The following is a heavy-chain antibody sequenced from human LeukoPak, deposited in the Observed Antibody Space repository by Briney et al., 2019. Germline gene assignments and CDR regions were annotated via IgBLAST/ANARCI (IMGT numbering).Heavy chain of an antibody. Sequence: GGSPRLSCAASGFTFSSYAMSWVRQAPGKGLEWVSAISGSGGSTYRADSVKGRFTISRDNSKNTLYLQMNSLRAEDTAVYYCAKDLQVPGIAVALFDYWGQGTLVTVSS. CDR1: GFTFSSYA. CDR3: AKDLQVPGIAVALFDY. J-gene: IGHJ4*02. V-gene: IGHV3-23*01. D-gene: IGHD6-19*01. CDR2: ISGSGGST.